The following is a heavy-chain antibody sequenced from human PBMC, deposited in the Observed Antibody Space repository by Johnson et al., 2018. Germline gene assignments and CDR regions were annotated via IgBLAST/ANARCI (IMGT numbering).Heavy chain of an antibody. J-gene: IGHJ6*03. CDR2: IWFDARNE. V-gene: IGHV3-33*01. Sequence: QVQLVQSGGGVVQPGRSLRLSCAASGFPFSSYGMPWVLQAPGKGLEWVAGIWFDARNEPYADSVKGRFTISSDNAKDSLYLQMNSLRVEDSAVYYCARDAGTKGYDYLDVWGKGTTVTVSS. CDR1: GFPFSSYG. CDR3: ARDAGTKGYDYLDV.